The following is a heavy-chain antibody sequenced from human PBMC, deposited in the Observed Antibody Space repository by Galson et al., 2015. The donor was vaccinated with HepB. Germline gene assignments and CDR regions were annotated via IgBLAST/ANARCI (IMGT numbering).Heavy chain of an antibody. D-gene: IGHD2-15*01. J-gene: IGHJ6*02. V-gene: IGHV3-7*03. CDR3: AREPRDIVAYPAHFEVDYSHAYSMAD. Sequence: SLRLSCAASGFTLSSFWLNWVRQAPGKGLEWVANIKQDGSEKYYVDSVKGRFSISRDNDKNSLYLEMNSLRAEDTAVYYCAREPRDIVAYPAHFEVDYSHAYSMADGGQGTTVTVTS. CDR2: IKQDGSEK. CDR1: GFTLSSFW.